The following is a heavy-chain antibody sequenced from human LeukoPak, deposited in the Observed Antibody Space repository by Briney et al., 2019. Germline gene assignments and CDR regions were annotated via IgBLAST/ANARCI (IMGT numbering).Heavy chain of an antibody. Sequence: SGTLSLTCAVYGGSFSGYYWSWIRQPPGKGLEWIGEINHSGSTNYNPSLKSRVTISVDTSKNQFSLKLSSVTAADTAVYYCARLPKYYYYMDVWGKGTTVTISS. J-gene: IGHJ6*03. CDR3: ARLPKYYYYMDV. V-gene: IGHV4-34*01. CDR1: GGSFSGYY. CDR2: INHSGST.